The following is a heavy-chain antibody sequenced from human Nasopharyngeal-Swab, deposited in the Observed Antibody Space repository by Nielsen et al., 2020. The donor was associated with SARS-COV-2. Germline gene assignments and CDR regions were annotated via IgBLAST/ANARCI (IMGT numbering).Heavy chain of an antibody. J-gene: IGHJ6*02. V-gene: IGHV3-48*04. D-gene: IGHD2-21*01. CDR3: ARDSYPEEAYCGGDCYLNYYYYYGMDV. CDR2: ISNSSSTI. Sequence: WIRQPPGKGLEWVSYISNSSSTIYYADSVKGRFTISRDNAKNSLYLQMNSLRAEDTAVYYCARDSYPEEAYCGGDCYLNYYYYYGMDVWGQGTTVTVSS.